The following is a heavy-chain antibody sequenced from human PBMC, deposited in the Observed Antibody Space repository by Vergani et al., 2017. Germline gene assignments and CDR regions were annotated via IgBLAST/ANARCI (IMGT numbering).Heavy chain of an antibody. Sequence: QAQLQQWGAGLLKPSETLSLTCAIYGGSFNDYWWTWIRQPPGKGLEWFGEIRHDGITHYSPPLKSRVTISIDTSTHQFSLNLRSVTAADTAVYYCAGEGYGANSVCFTLVDVWGQGALVTVSS. CDR3: AGEGYGANSVCFTLVDV. CDR1: GGSFNDYW. CDR2: IRHDGIT. J-gene: IGHJ4*02. V-gene: IGHV4-34*01. D-gene: IGHD2-8*01.